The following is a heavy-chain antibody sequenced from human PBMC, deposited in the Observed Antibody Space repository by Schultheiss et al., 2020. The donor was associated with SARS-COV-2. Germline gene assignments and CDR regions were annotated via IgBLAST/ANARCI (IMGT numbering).Heavy chain of an antibody. CDR3: ARGPPSYYYDSSGSWGGDFDL. D-gene: IGHD3-22*01. CDR1: GFTFSSYE. Sequence: GESLKISCAASGFTFSSYEMNWVRQAPGKGLEWVSRINSDGSSTTYADSVKGRFTISRDNAKNSVYLQMYSLRVEDTAVYYCARGPPSYYYDSSGSWGGDFDLWGRGTLVTVSS. V-gene: IGHV3-48*03. CDR2: INSDGSST. J-gene: IGHJ2*01.